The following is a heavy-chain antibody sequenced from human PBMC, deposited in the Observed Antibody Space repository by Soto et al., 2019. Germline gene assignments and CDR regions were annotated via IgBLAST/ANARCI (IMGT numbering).Heavy chain of an antibody. J-gene: IGHJ4*02. CDR2: ISYDGSNK. CDR3: ARDRSSSWYFDY. Sequence: QVQLVESGGGVVQPGRSLRLSCAASGFTFSSYAMHWVRQAPGKGLEWVAVISYDGSNKYYADSVKGRFIISRDNSKNTLYLQMNSLRAEDTAVYYCARDRSSSWYFDYWGQGTLVTVSS. V-gene: IGHV3-30-3*01. CDR1: GFTFSSYA. D-gene: IGHD6-13*01.